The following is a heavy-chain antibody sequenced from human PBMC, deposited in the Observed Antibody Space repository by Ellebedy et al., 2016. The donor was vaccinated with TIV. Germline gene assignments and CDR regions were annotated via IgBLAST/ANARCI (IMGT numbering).Heavy chain of an antibody. CDR1: GFTVSSNY. CDR2: IYSGGST. V-gene: IGHV3-53*01. J-gene: IGHJ1*01. D-gene: IGHD4-23*01. CDR3: ARDPYGGNIQGLQH. Sequence: PGGSLRLSCAASGFTVSSNYMSWVRQAPGKGLEWVSVIYSGGSTYYADSVKGRFTISRDNSKNTLYLQMNSLRAEDTAVYYCARDPYGGNIQGLQHWGQGTLVTVSS.